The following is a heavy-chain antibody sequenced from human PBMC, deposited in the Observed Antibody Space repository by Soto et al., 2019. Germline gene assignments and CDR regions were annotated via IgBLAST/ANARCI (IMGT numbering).Heavy chain of an antibody. V-gene: IGHV1-46*01. CDR1: GYTFTSYY. CDR2: INPSGGST. D-gene: IGHD2-15*01. CDR3: ARGPKGDIVAYLGGWFDP. Sequence: ASVKVSCKASGYTFTSYYMHWVRQAPGQGLEWMGIINPSGGSTSYAQKFQGRVTMTRDTSTSTVYMELSSLRSEDTAVYYCARGPKGDIVAYLGGWFDPWGQGTLVTVSS. J-gene: IGHJ5*02.